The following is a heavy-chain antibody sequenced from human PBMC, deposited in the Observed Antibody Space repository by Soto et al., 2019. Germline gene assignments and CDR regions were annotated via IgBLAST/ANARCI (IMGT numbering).Heavy chain of an antibody. D-gene: IGHD6-13*01. J-gene: IGHJ4*02. Sequence: QITLKESGPTLVKPTQTLTLTCTFSGFSLSTSGVGVGWIRQPPGKALEWIALIYWNDDKRYSPSLKSRLTITNDSSKNQVVLTMTNMDPVDTATYYCAHRVLAAAGTNYWGQGTLVTVSS. V-gene: IGHV2-5*01. CDR1: GFSLSTSGVG. CDR3: AHRVLAAAGTNY. CDR2: IYWNDDK.